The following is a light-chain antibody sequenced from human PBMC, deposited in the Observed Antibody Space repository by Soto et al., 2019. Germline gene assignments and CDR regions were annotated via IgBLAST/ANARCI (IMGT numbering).Light chain of an antibody. CDR3: QQSYVTPWT. CDR1: QSLTSY. CDR2: SAS. J-gene: IGKJ1*01. Sequence: DIQMTQSPSSLSASVGDRVTITCRTSQSLTSYLNWYQQKIGRAPKLLIYSASNLQSGVPSRFSGSGSGTEFTPTISSLQPEDFATYYCQQSYVTPWTFGQGTKVEMK. V-gene: IGKV1-39*01.